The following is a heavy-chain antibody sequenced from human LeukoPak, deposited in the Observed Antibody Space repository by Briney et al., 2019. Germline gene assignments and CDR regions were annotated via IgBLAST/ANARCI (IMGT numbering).Heavy chain of an antibody. CDR3: ARVSDYDSIGYTGTFDY. Sequence: PGGSLRLSCAASGFTVSSNYMSWVRQAPGKGLEWVSVIYSGGSTYYADSVKGRFTISRDNSKNTLYLQMNSLRAEDTAVYYCARVSDYDSIGYTGTFDYWGQGTLVTVSS. CDR2: IYSGGST. D-gene: IGHD3-22*01. J-gene: IGHJ4*02. V-gene: IGHV3-66*02. CDR1: GFTVSSNY.